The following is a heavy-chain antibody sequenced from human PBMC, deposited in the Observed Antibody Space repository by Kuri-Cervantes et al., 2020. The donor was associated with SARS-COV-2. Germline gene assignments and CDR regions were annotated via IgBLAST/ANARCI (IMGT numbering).Heavy chain of an antibody. V-gene: IGHV1-69*06. CDR3: ARVKQWRTETYYFDY. D-gene: IGHD6-19*01. J-gene: IGHJ4*02. Sequence: SVKVSCKASGGTFSSYAISWVRQAPGQGLEWMGGIIPIFGTANYAQKFQGRVTITADKSTSTAYMELSSLRSEDTAVYYCARVKQWRTETYYFDYWGQGTLVTVSS. CDR1: GGTFSSYA. CDR2: IIPIFGTA.